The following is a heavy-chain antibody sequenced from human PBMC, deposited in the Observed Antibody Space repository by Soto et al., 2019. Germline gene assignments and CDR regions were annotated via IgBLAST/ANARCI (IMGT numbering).Heavy chain of an antibody. J-gene: IGHJ4*02. CDR2: IYYSGST. CDR3: ASMYYDILTGYPYLAY. V-gene: IGHV4-30-4*01. CDR1: GGSISSSSYY. D-gene: IGHD3-9*01. Sequence: SETLSLTCTVSGGSISSSSYYWSWIRQPPGKGLEWIGYIYYSGSTYYNPSLKSRVTISVDTSKNQFSLKLSSVTAADTAVYYCASMYYDILTGYPYLAYWGQGTLVTVSS.